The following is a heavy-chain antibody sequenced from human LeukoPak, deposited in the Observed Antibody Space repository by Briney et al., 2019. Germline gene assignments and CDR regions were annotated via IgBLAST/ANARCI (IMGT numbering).Heavy chain of an antibody. J-gene: IGHJ3*02. CDR1: GDTFTGYY. CDR3: ARENCSGGRCYFALEI. D-gene: IGHD2-15*01. V-gene: IGHV1-2*02. CDR2: INSNSGGT. Sequence: ASAKVSCKASGDTFTGYYIHWVRQAPGQGLEWMGWINSNSGGTRSVQKFQGRVTLTRDTSISTAYMELSTLTSDDTAVYYCARENCSGGRCYFALEIWGQGTMVTVSS.